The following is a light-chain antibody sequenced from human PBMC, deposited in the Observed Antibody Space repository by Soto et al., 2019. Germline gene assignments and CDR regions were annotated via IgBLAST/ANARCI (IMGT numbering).Light chain of an antibody. CDR2: AAS. CDR3: QQLNTHGYT. J-gene: IGKJ2*01. Sequence: DIQLTQSPSFLSASVGDRVTITCRASQGISSYLAWYQQKPGKAPKLLIYAASTLQSGVPSRFSGSGTGTEFTLTISSVQPEDFATYFCQQLNTHGYTFGQGTKLEIK. CDR1: QGISSY. V-gene: IGKV1-9*01.